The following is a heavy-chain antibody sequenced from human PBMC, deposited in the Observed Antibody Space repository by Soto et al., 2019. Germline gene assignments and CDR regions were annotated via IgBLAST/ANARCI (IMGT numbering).Heavy chain of an antibody. V-gene: IGHV3-23*01. CDR2: ISGSGGST. Sequence: RGSLRLSCAASGFTFSSYAMSWVRQAPGKGLEWVSAISGSGGSTYYADSVKGRFTISRDNSKNTLYLQMNSLRAEDTAVYYCAKDPVLRYFDWFPYGMDVWGQGTTVTVSS. D-gene: IGHD3-9*01. J-gene: IGHJ6*02. CDR3: AKDPVLRYFDWFPYGMDV. CDR1: GFTFSSYA.